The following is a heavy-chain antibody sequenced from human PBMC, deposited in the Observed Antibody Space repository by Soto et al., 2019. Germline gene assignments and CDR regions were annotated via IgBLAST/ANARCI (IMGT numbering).Heavy chain of an antibody. V-gene: IGHV4-31*03. D-gene: IGHD2-15*01. CDR3: ARDRVVVVVAATRGYYYYGMDV. CDR1: GGSISSGGYY. J-gene: IGHJ6*02. CDR2: IYYSGST. Sequence: SETLSLTCTVSGGSISSGGYYWSWIRQHPGKGLEWIGYIYYSGSTYYNPSLKSRVTISVDTSKNQFSLKLSSVTAADTAVYYCARDRVVVVVAATRGYYYYGMDVWGQGTTVT.